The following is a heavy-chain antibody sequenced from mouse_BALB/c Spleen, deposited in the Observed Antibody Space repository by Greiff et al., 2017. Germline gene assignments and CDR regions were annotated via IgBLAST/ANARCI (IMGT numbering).Heavy chain of an antibody. D-gene: IGHD2-2*01. CDR1: GYTFTDYA. CDR3: ARGIYYGYDKYYFDY. CDR2: ISTYYGDA. V-gene: IGHV1S137*01. Sequence: QVQLQQSGAELVRPGVSVKISCKGSGYTFTDYAMHWVKQSHAKSLEWIGVISTYYGDASYNQKFKGKATMTVDKSSSTAYMELARLTSEDSAIYYCARGIYYGYDKYYFDYWGQGTTLTVSS. J-gene: IGHJ2*01.